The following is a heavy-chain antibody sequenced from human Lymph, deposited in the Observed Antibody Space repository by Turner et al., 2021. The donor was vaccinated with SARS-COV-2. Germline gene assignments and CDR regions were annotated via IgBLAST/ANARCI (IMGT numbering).Heavy chain of an antibody. CDR2: ISHDGSNR. J-gene: IGHJ2*01. CDR3: ARDLGGYFDL. D-gene: IGHD3-16*01. V-gene: IGHV3-30-3*01. CDR1: GFTFSTYA. Sequence: QVQLVESGGGVVQTGRSLRLSCAASGFTFSTYAMEWVRQAPGKGLEWVALISHDGSNRYYADSVKGRFTISRDNSKNTLYLQMNSLRAEGTAVYYCARDLGGYFDLWGRGTLVTVSS.